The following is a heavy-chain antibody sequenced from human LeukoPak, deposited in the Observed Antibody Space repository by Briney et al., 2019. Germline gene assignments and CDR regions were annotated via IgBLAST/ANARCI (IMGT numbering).Heavy chain of an antibody. Sequence: PSETLSLTCTVSGGSISSYYWSWIRQPPGKRLEWIGYIYYSGSTNYNPSLKSRVTISVDTSKNQFSLKLSSVTAADTAVYYCASAPYDSSPGFRYWGQGTLVTVSS. CDR1: GGSISSYY. CDR3: ASAPYDSSPGFRY. CDR2: IYYSGST. V-gene: IGHV4-59*08. J-gene: IGHJ4*02. D-gene: IGHD3-22*01.